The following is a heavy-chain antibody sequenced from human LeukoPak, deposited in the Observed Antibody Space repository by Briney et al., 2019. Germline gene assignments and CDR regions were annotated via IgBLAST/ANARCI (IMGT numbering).Heavy chain of an antibody. Sequence: PGGSLRLSCAASGFTFSSYDLNWVRQAPGKGLEWVSYILGNGITIYYADSVKGRFTISRDNAKNSLYLQMNSLRAEDAAVYYCVKKLTGTTFFDYWGQGTLVTVSS. CDR1: GFTFSSYD. D-gene: IGHD1-1*01. V-gene: IGHV3-48*03. CDR2: ILGNGITI. CDR3: VKKLTGTTFFDY. J-gene: IGHJ4*02.